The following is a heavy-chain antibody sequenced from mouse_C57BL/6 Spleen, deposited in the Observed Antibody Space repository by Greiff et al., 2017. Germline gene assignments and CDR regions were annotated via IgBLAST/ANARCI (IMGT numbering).Heavy chain of an antibody. D-gene: IGHD2-3*01. CDR2: IYPSNGGT. J-gene: IGHJ2*01. V-gene: IGHV1-53*01. CDR1: GYSFTGYY. CDR3: ARRSDGYPFFDY. Sequence: QVQLQQSGPELVKPGASVKISCKASGYSFTGYYMNWVKQRPGQGLEWIGNIYPSNGGTTYNEKFKSKATLTVDKSSCTAYMQLSSLTSEDSAVYYCARRSDGYPFFDYWGQGTTLTVSS.